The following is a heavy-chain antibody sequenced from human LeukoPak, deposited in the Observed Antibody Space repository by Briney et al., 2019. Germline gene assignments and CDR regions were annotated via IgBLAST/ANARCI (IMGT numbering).Heavy chain of an antibody. Sequence: SETLSLTCTVFGGSISSSSYYWGWIRQPPGKGLEWIGRIYTSGSTNYNPSLKSRVTMSVDTSKNQFSLKLSSVTAADTAVYYCARGRFYGSGTWKSWFDPWGQGTLVTVSS. V-gene: IGHV4-39*07. D-gene: IGHD3-10*01. CDR1: GGSISSSSYY. J-gene: IGHJ5*02. CDR2: IYTSGST. CDR3: ARGRFYGSGTWKSWFDP.